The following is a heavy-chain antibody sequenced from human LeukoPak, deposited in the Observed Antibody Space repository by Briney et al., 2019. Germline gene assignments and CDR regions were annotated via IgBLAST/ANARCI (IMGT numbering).Heavy chain of an antibody. D-gene: IGHD2-2*01. CDR3: ASRVVPAATIRENWFDP. CDR2: IYTSGST. CDR1: GGSISSYY. J-gene: IGHJ5*02. Sequence: SETLSLTCTVSGGSISSYYWSWIRPPPGKRLGWIGYIYTSGSTHYTPSLKSRVTLSVDTPKNPFSPKLRSVTATHTPAYSCASRVVPAATIRENWFDPWGQGTLVTVSS. V-gene: IGHV4-4*09.